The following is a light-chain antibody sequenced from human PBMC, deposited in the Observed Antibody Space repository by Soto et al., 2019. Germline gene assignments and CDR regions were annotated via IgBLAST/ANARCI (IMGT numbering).Light chain of an antibody. CDR1: SSSIGSNS. V-gene: IGLV1-44*01. Sequence: QSVLTQPPSASGTPGQRVTISCSGSSSSIGSNSVNWYQQLPRTAPKVRIYTNNQRPSGVPDRFSGSKSGTSASLAISGLQADDEADYYCAAWDGSLNVYVFGTGTKVTVL. J-gene: IGLJ1*01. CDR2: TNN. CDR3: AAWDGSLNVYV.